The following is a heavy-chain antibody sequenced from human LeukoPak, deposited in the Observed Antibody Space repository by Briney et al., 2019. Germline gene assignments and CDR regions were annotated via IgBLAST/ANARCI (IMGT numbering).Heavy chain of an antibody. V-gene: IGHV3-21*01. J-gene: IGHJ4*02. Sequence: GGSLGLSCAASGFTFSNYNMNWVRQAPGKGLEWVSFISNGGGYIYYTDSVKGRFTISRDNAKNSLFLQMNSLRAEDTAVYFCARAVVGSAYDYFDYWGQGTLVTVSS. CDR1: GFTFSNYN. D-gene: IGHD5-12*01. CDR3: ARAVVGSAYDYFDY. CDR2: ISNGGGYI.